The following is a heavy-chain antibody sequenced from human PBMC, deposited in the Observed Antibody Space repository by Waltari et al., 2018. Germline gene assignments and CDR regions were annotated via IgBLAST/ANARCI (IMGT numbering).Heavy chain of an antibody. Sequence: EVQLVESGGGLVKPGGSLRLSCAASGFTFSSYSMNWVSQAPGKGLEWVSSISSSSSYIYYADSVKGRFTISRDNAKNSLYLQMNSLRAEDTAVYYCARDTRSSTRLYYYGMDVWGQGTTVTVSS. CDR3: ARDTRSSTRLYYYGMDV. CDR1: GFTFSSYS. D-gene: IGHD2-2*01. V-gene: IGHV3-21*01. CDR2: ISSSSSYI. J-gene: IGHJ6*02.